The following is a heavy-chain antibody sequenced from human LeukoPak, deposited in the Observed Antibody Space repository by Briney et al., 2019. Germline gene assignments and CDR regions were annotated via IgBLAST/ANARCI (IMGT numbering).Heavy chain of an antibody. V-gene: IGHV1-2*04. D-gene: IGHD6-13*01. CDR2: MYTNTGDT. Sequence: ASVKVSCKASGYTFTANYMHWVRQAPGQGLEWMGWMYTNTGDTKNAQKFQGCVTMTRDTSITTAYMELSRLTFDDTAVYYCARGSGTSWYDYWGQGTLVTVSS. CDR1: GYTFTANY. CDR3: ARGSGTSWYDY. J-gene: IGHJ4*02.